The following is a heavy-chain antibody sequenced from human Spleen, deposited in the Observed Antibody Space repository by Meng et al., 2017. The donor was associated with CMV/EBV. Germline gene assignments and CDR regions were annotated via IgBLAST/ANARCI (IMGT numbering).Heavy chain of an antibody. CDR3: ARFDYRTSSGDWFDP. D-gene: IGHD3-10*01. CDR2: IFYSGST. CDR1: GASTTTISPY. V-gene: IGHV4-39*01. J-gene: IGHJ5*02. Sequence: GASTTTISPYSGCILRPPGKGLVWMGIIFYSGSTSSHPSLKCRVTISVDTSKTQFSLKLSSVTAADTAIYYCARFDYRTSSGDWFDPWGQGTLVTVSS.